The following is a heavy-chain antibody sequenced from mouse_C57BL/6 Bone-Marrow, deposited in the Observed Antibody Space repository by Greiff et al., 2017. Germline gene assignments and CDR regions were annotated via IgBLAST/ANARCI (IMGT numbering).Heavy chain of an antibody. CDR1: GYAFTNYL. Sequence: QVQLQQSGAELVRPGTSVKVSCKASGYAFTNYLIEWVKQRPGQGLEWIGVINPGSGGTNYNEKFKGKATLTADKSSSTAYMQLRSLTSEDSAVYYCARERLTYYSNFDYWGQGTTLTVSS. V-gene: IGHV1-54*01. CDR2: INPGSGGT. J-gene: IGHJ2*01. D-gene: IGHD2-5*01. CDR3: ARERLTYYSNFDY.